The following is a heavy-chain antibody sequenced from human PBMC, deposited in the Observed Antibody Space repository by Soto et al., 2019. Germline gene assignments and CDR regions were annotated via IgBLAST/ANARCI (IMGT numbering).Heavy chain of an antibody. V-gene: IGHV3-23*01. Sequence: EVQLLESGGVLVQPGGSLRLSCAASGLTFSSYAMSWVRQAPGKGLEWVSAISAGGGSTYYADSVKGRFTISRDNSKNTRYLQMNSLRADDTAVYDCAKPRAYFYYYGMDVWGQGTTVTVSS. J-gene: IGHJ6*02. CDR3: AKPRAYFYYYGMDV. CDR2: ISAGGGST. CDR1: GLTFSSYA.